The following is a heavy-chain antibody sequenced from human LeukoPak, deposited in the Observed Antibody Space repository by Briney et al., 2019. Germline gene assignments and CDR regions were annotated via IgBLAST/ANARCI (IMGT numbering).Heavy chain of an antibody. CDR3: ARGHSSGYHGVEY. CDR2: INPNSWGT. CDR1: GYTFTSYG. Sequence: VASVKVSFKASGYTFTSYGISGVRQAPGQGRDGMGLINPNSWGTNYAQKVQGRVTMTRDKSISTAYMELSRLRSDDTAVYYCARGHSSGYHGVEYWGQGTLVPVSS. D-gene: IGHD3-22*01. V-gene: IGHV1-2*02. J-gene: IGHJ4*02.